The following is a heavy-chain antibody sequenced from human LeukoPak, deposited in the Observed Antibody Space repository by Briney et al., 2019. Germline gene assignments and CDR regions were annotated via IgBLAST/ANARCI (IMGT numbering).Heavy chain of an antibody. J-gene: IGHJ4*02. CDR3: AKGLWTGYYGIYYFDY. D-gene: IGHD3/OR15-3a*01. V-gene: IGHV3-23*01. CDR2: ISGSGGST. Sequence: GGSLRLSCAASGFTFSSYAMSWVRQAPGKGLEWVSAISGSGGSTYYADSVKGRFTISRDNSKNTLYLQMNSLRAEDTAVYYCAKGLWTGYYGIYYFDYWGQGTLVTVSS. CDR1: GFTFSSYA.